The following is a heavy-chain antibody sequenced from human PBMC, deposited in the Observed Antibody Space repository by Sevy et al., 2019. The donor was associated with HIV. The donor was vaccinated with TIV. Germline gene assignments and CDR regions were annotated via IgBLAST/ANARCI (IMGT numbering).Heavy chain of an antibody. CDR2: INAISSNI. J-gene: IGHJ4*02. V-gene: IGHV3-21*01. CDR1: GFTFSSYA. Sequence: GGSLRRSCAASGFTFSSYAMNWVRQAPGKGLEWVSSINAISSNIYYGDSVKGRFTNSSYNAENSLYLQMNSVRSEDTAVYYCSIDLFSVGNAVYGYWGQGTLVTVSS. CDR3: SIDLFSVGNAVYGY. D-gene: IGHD2-15*01.